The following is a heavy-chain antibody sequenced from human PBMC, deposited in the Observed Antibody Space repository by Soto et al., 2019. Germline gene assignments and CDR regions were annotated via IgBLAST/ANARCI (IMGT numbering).Heavy chain of an antibody. CDR1: GGSFSGYY. Sequence: PSETLSLTCAVYGGSFSGYYWSWIRQPPGKGLEWIGDINHSGSTYYNPSLKSRVTISVDTSKNQFSLKLSSVTAADTAVYYCARFLVRGVPYDAFDIWGQGTMVTVSS. D-gene: IGHD3-10*01. CDR2: INHSGST. CDR3: ARFLVRGVPYDAFDI. V-gene: IGHV4-34*01. J-gene: IGHJ3*02.